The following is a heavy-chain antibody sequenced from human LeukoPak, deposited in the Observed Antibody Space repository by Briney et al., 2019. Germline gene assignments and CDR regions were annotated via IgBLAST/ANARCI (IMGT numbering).Heavy chain of an antibody. D-gene: IGHD5-18*01. CDR3: ARGDSYGYEGNWFDP. CDR2: INPSGGST. Sequence: ASVKVSCKTSGGTFSSYSISWVRQAPGQGLEWMGIINPSGGSTSYAQKFQGRVTMTRDMSTSTVYMELSSLRSEDTAVYYCARGDSYGYEGNWFDPWGQGTLVTVSS. V-gene: IGHV1-46*01. CDR1: GGTFSSYS. J-gene: IGHJ5*02.